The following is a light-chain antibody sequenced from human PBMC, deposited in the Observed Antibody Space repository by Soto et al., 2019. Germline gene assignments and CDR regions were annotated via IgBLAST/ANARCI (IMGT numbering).Light chain of an antibody. V-gene: IGLV2-14*01. CDR3: SSYTSSSTLEV. CDR1: SSDVGGYNY. J-gene: IGLJ2*01. CDR2: DVS. Sequence: QSALTQPASVSGSPGQSITISCTGTSSDVGGYNYVSWYQQHPGKAPNLMIYDVSNRPSGVSNRCSGSKSGNTASLTISGLQAEDEADYYCSSYTSSSTLEVFGGGTKLTVL.